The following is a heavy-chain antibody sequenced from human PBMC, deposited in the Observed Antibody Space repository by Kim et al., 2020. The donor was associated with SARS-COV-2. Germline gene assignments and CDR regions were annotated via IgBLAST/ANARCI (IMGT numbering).Heavy chain of an antibody. J-gene: IGHJ4*01. Sequence: GGSLRLSCAASGFTFSTYGMSWVRQTPGKGLEWVSTISGYGDRIYYTDSVKGRFTISRDNSKNTLYLQMNSLRAEDTALYCRAHVGGSDMAAGAQG. CDR3: AHVGGSDMAA. D-gene: IGHD3-3*01. V-gene: IGHV3-23*01. CDR2: ISGYGDRI. CDR1: GFTFSTYG.